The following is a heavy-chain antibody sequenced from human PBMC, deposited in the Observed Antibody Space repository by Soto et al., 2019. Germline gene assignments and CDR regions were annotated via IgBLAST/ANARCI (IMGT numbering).Heavy chain of an antibody. CDR3: TKGSHYDILTAYHAFDF. J-gene: IGHJ4*02. CDR2: IRQDGSEK. CDR1: GFNFRNSP. V-gene: IGHV3-7*05. Sequence: PGGSLRLSCAASGFNFRNSPMTWVRQAPGKGLEWVGNIRQDGSEKNYVDSVKGRFTISRDNSKNTVFLQMNSLRAEDTAVYFCTKGSHYDILTAYHAFDFWGPGTLVTVSS. D-gene: IGHD3-9*01.